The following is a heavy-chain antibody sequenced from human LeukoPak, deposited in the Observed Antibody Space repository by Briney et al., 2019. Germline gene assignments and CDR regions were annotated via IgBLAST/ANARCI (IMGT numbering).Heavy chain of an antibody. CDR3: ARLKQLAVGAIDY. V-gene: IGHV5-51*01. Sequence: ASVKVSCKASGYCFTSYWIGWVRQMPGKGLEWMGIIYPGVSDTRYSPSFQGHVTISADKTISTAYLQWGSLKASDTAMYYCARLKQLAVGAIDYWGQGTLVTVSS. CDR2: IYPGVSDT. J-gene: IGHJ4*02. CDR1: GYCFTSYW. D-gene: IGHD6-6*01.